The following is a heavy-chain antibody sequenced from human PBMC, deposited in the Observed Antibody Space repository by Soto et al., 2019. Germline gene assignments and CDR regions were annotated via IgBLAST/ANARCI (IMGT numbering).Heavy chain of an antibody. V-gene: IGHV3-23*01. D-gene: IGHD3-22*01. J-gene: IGHJ5*02. Sequence: GGSLSLSCAASGFTFSSYAMSWVRQAPGKGLEWVSAISGSGGSTYYADSVKGRFTISRDNSKNTLYLQMNSLRAEDTAVYYCAKSSPYDSSGYYFPNWFDPWGQGTLVTVSS. CDR2: ISGSGGST. CDR1: GFTFSSYA. CDR3: AKSSPYDSSGYYFPNWFDP.